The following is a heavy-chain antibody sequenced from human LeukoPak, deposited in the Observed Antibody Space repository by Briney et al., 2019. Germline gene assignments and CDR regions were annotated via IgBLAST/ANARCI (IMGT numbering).Heavy chain of an antibody. J-gene: IGHJ4*02. CDR1: GGSISDYY. CDR2: IYSSGSI. V-gene: IGHV4-4*07. Sequence: SETLSLTCSVSGGSISDYYWSWIQQPAGKGLEWIGRIYSSGSINYNPSLKSRVIMSVDTSKNQFSLKLNSVTAADTAVYYCARGPTTSGSYNYFDYWGREPWSPSPQ. D-gene: IGHD1-26*01. CDR3: ARGPTTSGSYNYFDY.